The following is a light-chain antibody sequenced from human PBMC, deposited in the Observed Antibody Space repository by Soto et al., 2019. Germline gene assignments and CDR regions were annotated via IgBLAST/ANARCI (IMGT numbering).Light chain of an antibody. CDR3: QTWGTGIHWV. Sequence: QPVLTQSPSASASLGASVNLTCTLSSGHTNYAIAWHQQQPEKGPRYLMKINSDGSHNKGDGVPDRFSGSSSGAERYLTISSLQSEDEADYYCQTWGTGIHWVFGGGTKLTVL. CDR1: SGHTNYA. CDR2: INSDGSH. J-gene: IGLJ3*02. V-gene: IGLV4-69*01.